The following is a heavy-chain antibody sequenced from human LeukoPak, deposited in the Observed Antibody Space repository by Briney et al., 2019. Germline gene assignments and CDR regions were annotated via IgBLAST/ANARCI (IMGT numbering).Heavy chain of an antibody. CDR3: ASGVGGLYYYYGMDV. Sequence: ASVKDSLKSSRYTFPSYQINWVRQASGQGREGMGWRNPNSGKTGYVQKFHGRVTMTRNTSISTAYMELSSLRSEDTAVYYCASGVGGLYYYYGMDVWGQGTTDTVSS. CDR1: RYTFPSYQ. J-gene: IGHJ6*02. V-gene: IGHV1-8*01. D-gene: IGHD3/OR15-3a*01. CDR2: RNPNSGKT.